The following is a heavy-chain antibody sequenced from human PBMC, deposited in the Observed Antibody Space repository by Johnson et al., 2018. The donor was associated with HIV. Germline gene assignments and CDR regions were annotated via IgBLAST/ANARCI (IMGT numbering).Heavy chain of an antibody. CDR2: MSYDGSNK. J-gene: IGHJ3*02. CDR3: ARGPTYYYDSSGGRCYDAFDI. V-gene: IGHV3-30*04. Sequence: QVQLVESGGGVVQPGRSLRLSCAASGFTFNNYAMHWVRQAPGKGLEWVAVMSYDGSNKYYADSVKGRFTISRDNAKNSLYLQMNSLIAEDTAVYYCARGPTYYYDSSGGRCYDAFDIWGQGTMVTVSS. CDR1: GFTFNNYA. D-gene: IGHD3-22*01.